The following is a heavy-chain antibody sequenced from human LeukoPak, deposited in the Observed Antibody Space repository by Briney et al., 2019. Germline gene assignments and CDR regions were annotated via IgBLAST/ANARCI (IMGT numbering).Heavy chain of an antibody. J-gene: IGHJ4*02. D-gene: IGHD4-11*01. CDR3: ARLLLSEDLQWRPHYYFDY. V-gene: IGHV4-39*01. CDR1: GGSISSSSYY. Sequence: PSETLSLTCTVSGGSISSSSYYWGWIRQPPGKGLEWIGSIYYSGSTYYNPSLKSRVTISVDTSKNQFSLKLSSVTAADTAVYYCARLLLSEDLQWRPHYYFDYWGQGTLVTVSS. CDR2: IYYSGST.